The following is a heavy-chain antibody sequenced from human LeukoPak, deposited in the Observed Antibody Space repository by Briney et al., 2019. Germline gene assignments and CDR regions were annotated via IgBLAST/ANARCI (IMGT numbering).Heavy chain of an antibody. Sequence: SETLSLTCAVYGGSFSGYYWSWIRQPPGKGLEWIGEINHSGSTNYNPSLKSRVTVSIDMSKNQFSLRLTSVTAADTAVYYCVRDRGYGGNSGPFDYWGQGTLVTVSS. CDR3: VRDRGYGGNSGPFDY. CDR1: GGSFSGYY. CDR2: INHSGST. J-gene: IGHJ4*02. V-gene: IGHV4-34*01. D-gene: IGHD4-23*01.